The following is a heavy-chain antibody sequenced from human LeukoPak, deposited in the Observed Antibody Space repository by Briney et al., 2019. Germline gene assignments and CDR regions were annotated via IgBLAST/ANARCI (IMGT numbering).Heavy chain of an antibody. J-gene: IGHJ4*02. CDR1: GFSFSDSV. D-gene: IGHD3-10*01. CDR2: ISHDVKTT. Sequence: GKSLRLSCVASGFSFSDSVIHWVRQAPGKGLEWVAVISHDVKTTYYADSAKGRFTISRDNSRNTVFLQMNRLRPEDTAVYYCVKEAYYGWGSSPTFYFDYWGQGTRVTVSS. V-gene: IGHV3-30*04. CDR3: VKEAYYGWGSSPTFYFDY.